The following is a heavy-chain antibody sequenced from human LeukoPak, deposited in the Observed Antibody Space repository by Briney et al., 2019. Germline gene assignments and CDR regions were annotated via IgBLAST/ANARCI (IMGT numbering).Heavy chain of an antibody. V-gene: IGHV1-69*06. CDR1: GGTFSSYA. D-gene: IGHD3-22*01. Sequence: SVKVSCKASGGTFSSYAVSWVRLTPGQGLEWLGGIIPVFGTTTYAQKFQAKVTMTADKSTNTAYLEISSLTSDDTAVHYCARGSPPRRNYDRRGYYSYYFDYWGQGTLVTVSS. J-gene: IGHJ4*02. CDR2: IIPVFGTT. CDR3: ARGSPPRRNYDRRGYYSYYFDY.